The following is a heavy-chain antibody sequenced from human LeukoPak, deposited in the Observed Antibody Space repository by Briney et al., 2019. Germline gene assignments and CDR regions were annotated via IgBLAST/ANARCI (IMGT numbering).Heavy chain of an antibody. CDR1: GFTFSSYG. CDR2: ISYDGSNK. CDR3: ARSYPVVTTPLDY. V-gene: IGHV3-30*03. D-gene: IGHD5-12*01. Sequence: PGGSLRLSCAASGFTFSSYGMHWVRQAPGKGLEWVAVISYDGSNKYYADSVKGRFTISRDNSKNTLYLQMNSLRAEDMAVYYCARSYPVVTTPLDYWGQGTLVTVSS. J-gene: IGHJ4*02.